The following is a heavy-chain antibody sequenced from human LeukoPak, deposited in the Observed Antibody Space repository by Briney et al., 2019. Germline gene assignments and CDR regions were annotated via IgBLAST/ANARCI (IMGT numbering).Heavy chain of an antibody. J-gene: IGHJ4*02. CDR1: GASISSSAYY. Sequence: PSETLSLTCIISGASISSSAYYWGWIRQPPGKGLEWIGEINHSGSTNYNPSLKSRVTISVDTSKNQFSLKLSSVTAADTAVYYCARGSIGLNYWGQGTLVTVSS. CDR2: INHSGST. CDR3: ARGSIGLNY. D-gene: IGHD6-6*01. V-gene: IGHV4-39*07.